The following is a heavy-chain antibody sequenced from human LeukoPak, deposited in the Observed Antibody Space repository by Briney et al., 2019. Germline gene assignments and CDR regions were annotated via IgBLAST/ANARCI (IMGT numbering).Heavy chain of an antibody. J-gene: IGHJ5*02. CDR3: ASMGKGPYDFWSGYYGFWFDL. CDR1: GASISSFY. V-gene: IGHV4-59*01. CDR2: IHYSGST. D-gene: IGHD3-3*01. Sequence: SETLSLTCSVSGASISSFYWSWIRQPPGKGLEWIGYIHYSGSTNYNPSLKSRVTISVDTSKNQFSLKLSSVTAADTAVYYCASMGKGPYDFWSGYYGFWFDLWGQGTLVTVSS.